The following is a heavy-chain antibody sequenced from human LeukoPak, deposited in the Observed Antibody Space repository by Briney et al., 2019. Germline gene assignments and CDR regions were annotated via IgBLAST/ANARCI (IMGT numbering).Heavy chain of an antibody. CDR3: ARDLGWELPPTPRYYFDY. CDR1: GFTFSSYW. Sequence: GGSLRLSCAASGFTFSSYWMSWVRQAPGKGLEWVANIKQDGSEKYYVDSVKGRFTISRDNAKNSLYLQMNSLRAEDTAVYYCARDLGWELPPTPRYYFDYWGQGTLVTVSS. CDR2: IKQDGSEK. D-gene: IGHD1-26*01. J-gene: IGHJ4*02. V-gene: IGHV3-7*01.